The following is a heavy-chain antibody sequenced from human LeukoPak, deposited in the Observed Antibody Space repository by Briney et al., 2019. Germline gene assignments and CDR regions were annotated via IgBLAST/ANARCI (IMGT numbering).Heavy chain of an antibody. J-gene: IGHJ3*01. V-gene: IGHV1-2*02. CDR1: GYTFSGYY. CDR3: AGAVTLGADALDV. Sequence: ASVKVSCKASGYTFSGYYIHWVRQAPGQGLEWMGYINPNSGGTKYKQNFQGRVAMTSDTSISTAYMELSRLSSDDSAVYYCAGAVTLGADALDVWGQGTTVTVSS. CDR2: INPNSGGT. D-gene: IGHD4-17*01.